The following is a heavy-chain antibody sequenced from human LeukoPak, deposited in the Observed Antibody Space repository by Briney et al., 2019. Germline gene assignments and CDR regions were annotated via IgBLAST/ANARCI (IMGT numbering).Heavy chain of an antibody. Sequence: PGGSLRLSCRVSGFTVSNNSMSWVRQAPGKGLEWVSFIYSDSTHYSDSVKGRFTISRDNSKNTLYLQMNSLRAEDTAVYYCARRAGAYSHPYDYWGQGTLVTVSS. V-gene: IGHV3-53*01. CDR2: IYSDST. D-gene: IGHD4/OR15-4a*01. CDR1: GFTVSNNS. CDR3: ARRAGAYSHPYDY. J-gene: IGHJ4*02.